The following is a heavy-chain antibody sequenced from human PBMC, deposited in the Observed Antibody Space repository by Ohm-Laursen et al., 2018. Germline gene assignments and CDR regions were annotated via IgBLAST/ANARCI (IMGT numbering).Heavy chain of an antibody. Sequence: SLRLSCAASGFTFSSYGMHWVRQAPGKGLEWVAVISYDGSNKYYADSVKGRFTISRDNSKNTLYLQMNSLRSEDTAVYYCASPTVTTTTNAFDIWGQGTMVTVSS. V-gene: IGHV3-30*03. CDR2: ISYDGSNK. J-gene: IGHJ3*02. D-gene: IGHD4-17*01. CDR1: GFTFSSYG. CDR3: ASPTVTTTTNAFDI.